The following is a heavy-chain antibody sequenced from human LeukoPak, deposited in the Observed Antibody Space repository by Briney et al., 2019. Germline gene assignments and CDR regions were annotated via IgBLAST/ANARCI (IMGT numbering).Heavy chain of an antibody. D-gene: IGHD3-10*01. CDR2: INSDGSST. CDR1: GFTSSSYW. Sequence: GGSLRLSCAASGFTSSSYWMHWVRQAPGKGLVWVAHINSDGSSTSYADSVKGRFTISRDNAKNTLYVQMNSLRAEDTAVYYCARGRSYGSGSSPYGMDVWGKGTTVTVSS. CDR3: ARGRSYGSGSSPYGMDV. V-gene: IGHV3-74*01. J-gene: IGHJ6*04.